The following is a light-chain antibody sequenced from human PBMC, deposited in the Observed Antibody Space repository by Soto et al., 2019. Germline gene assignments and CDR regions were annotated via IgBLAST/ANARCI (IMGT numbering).Light chain of an antibody. CDR3: QQLNSYPHT. CDR1: QGISSY. CDR2: AAS. V-gene: IGKV1-9*01. Sequence: IHLTHSPSSLSASVGGRVTVTGRASQGISSYLAWYQQKPGKAPKLLIYAASTLQSGVPSRFSGSGSGTDFTLTISSLQPEDFATYYCQQLNSYPHTFGGGTKVDIK. J-gene: IGKJ4*01.